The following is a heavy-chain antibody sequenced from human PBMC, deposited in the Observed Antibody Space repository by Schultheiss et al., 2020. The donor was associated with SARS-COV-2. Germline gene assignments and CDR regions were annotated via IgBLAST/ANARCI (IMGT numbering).Heavy chain of an antibody. V-gene: IGHV1-2*02. D-gene: IGHD3-3*01. CDR1: GYSFTGYY. CDR2: IYPKTGAT. J-gene: IGHJ5*02. Sequence: ASVKVSCKASGYSFTGYYIHWLRQAPGQRPEWMGWIYPKTGATNYVQPLRYRVTVTRDTSISTAYMELSGLRSDDTGVYYCARDRAFGVVTSFDPWGQGTLVTVSS. CDR3: ARDRAFGVVTSFDP.